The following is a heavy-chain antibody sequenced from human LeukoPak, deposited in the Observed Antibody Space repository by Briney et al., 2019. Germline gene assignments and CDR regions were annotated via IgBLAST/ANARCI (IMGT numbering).Heavy chain of an antibody. CDR3: ARTGGYSYGYGLLDIDY. J-gene: IGHJ4*02. D-gene: IGHD5-18*01. CDR1: GGSISSSSYY. CDR2: IYYSGST. V-gene: IGHV4-39*01. Sequence: SETLSLTCTVSGGSISSSSYYWGWIRQPPGKGLEWIGSIYYSGSTYYNPSLKSRVTISVDTSKNQFSLKLSSVTAADTAEYYCARTGGYSYGYGLLDIDYWGQGTLVTVSS.